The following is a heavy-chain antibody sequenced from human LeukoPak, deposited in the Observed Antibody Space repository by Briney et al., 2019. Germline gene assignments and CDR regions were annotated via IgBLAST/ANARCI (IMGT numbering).Heavy chain of an antibody. V-gene: IGHV4-39*07. CDR3: ARDSQAHYDSSGHDY. CDR2: IYFSGST. Sequence: SETLSLTCTVSGGSISSSSYYWGWIRQPPGKGLEWIGSIYFSGSTYYNPSLKSRVTMSVDTSKNQFSLKLSSVTAADTAVYYCARDSQAHYDSSGHDYWGQGTLVTVSS. D-gene: IGHD3-22*01. CDR1: GGSISSSSYY. J-gene: IGHJ4*02.